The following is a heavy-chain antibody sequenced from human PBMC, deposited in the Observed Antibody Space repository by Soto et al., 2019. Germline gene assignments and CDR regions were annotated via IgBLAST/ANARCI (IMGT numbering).Heavy chain of an antibody. D-gene: IGHD2-2*01. J-gene: IGHJ6*03. CDR2: IYPGDSDT. Sequence: VESLKISCKGSGYSFTSYCSGWVRQMPGKGLEWMGIIYPGDSDTRYSPSFQGQVTISADKSISTAYLQWSSLKASDTAMYYCARRTVVVPAANYYYYYMDVWGKGTTVTVSS. V-gene: IGHV5-51*01. CDR1: GYSFTSYC. CDR3: ARRTVVVPAANYYYYYMDV.